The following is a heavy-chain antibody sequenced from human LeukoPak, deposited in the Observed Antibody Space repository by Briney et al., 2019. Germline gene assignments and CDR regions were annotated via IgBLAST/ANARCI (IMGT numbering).Heavy chain of an antibody. J-gene: IGHJ6*02. D-gene: IGHD3-22*01. CDR2: IYYSGST. CDR3: ARIDPGYYYYGMDV. Sequence: SETLSLTCTVSGGSISSYYWSWIRQAPGKGLEWIGYIYYSGSTNYNPSLKSRVTISVDTSKNQFSLKLSSVTAADTAVYYCARIDPGYYYYGMDVWGQGTTVTVSS. CDR1: GGSISSYY. V-gene: IGHV4-59*01.